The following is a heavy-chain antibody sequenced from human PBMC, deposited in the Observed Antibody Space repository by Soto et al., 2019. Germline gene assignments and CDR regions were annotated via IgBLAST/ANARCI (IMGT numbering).Heavy chain of an antibody. Sequence: DVKLVESGGGLVQPGDSLRLSCEVSGFIFSMYSMSWVRKTPGKELEWVAKIPQDGVDGHYADSVKGRFTISRDNGKNSLYLQMNNLRAEDTAVYYCARDHLILPAHDFFYGSDVWGRGATVTVSS. D-gene: IGHD2-21*02. J-gene: IGHJ6*02. V-gene: IGHV3-7*03. CDR2: IPQDGVDG. CDR3: ARDHLILPAHDFFYGSDV. CDR1: GFIFSMYS.